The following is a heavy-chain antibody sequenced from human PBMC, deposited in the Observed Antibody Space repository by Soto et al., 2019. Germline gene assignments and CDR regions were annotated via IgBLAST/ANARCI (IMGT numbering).Heavy chain of an antibody. D-gene: IGHD6-6*01. CDR2: ISASGGSA. CDR3: ASSSALWHGMDA. Sequence: GGSLRLSCAAPGFRFISYAIIFVRQAPGQGPEWLSVISASGGSAYYADSVRGRFTISRDNSKNTLYLQMKSLGAEDTAVYYCASSSALWHGMDAWGQGATVTVSS. V-gene: IGHV3-23*01. CDR1: GFRFISYA. J-gene: IGHJ6*02.